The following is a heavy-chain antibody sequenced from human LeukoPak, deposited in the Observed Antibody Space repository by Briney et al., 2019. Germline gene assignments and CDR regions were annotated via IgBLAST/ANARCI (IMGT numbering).Heavy chain of an antibody. CDR3: ARDGSGSYLPFDI. Sequence: SETLSLTCAVSGGSISSGGYSWSWIRQPPGKGLEWIGYIYYSGSTYYNPSLKSRVSISIDTSKNQFSLKLSSVTAADTAIYYCARDGSGSYLPFDIWGQGTMVTVSS. D-gene: IGHD3-10*01. V-gene: IGHV4-30-4*07. CDR2: IYYSGST. J-gene: IGHJ3*02. CDR1: GGSISSGGYS.